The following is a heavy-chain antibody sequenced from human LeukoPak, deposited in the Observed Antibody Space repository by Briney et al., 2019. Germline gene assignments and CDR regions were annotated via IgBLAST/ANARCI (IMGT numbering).Heavy chain of an antibody. CDR1: GFTFSSYG. CDR2: ISSSSSTI. CDR3: ARDLLYYDILTGYPQFDATTGYGMDV. J-gene: IGHJ6*02. V-gene: IGHV3-48*02. D-gene: IGHD3-9*01. Sequence: PGRSLRLSCAASGFTFSSYGMNWVRQAPGKGLEWVSYISSSSSTIYYADSVKGRFTISRDNAKNSLYLQMNSLRDEDTAVYYCARDLLYYDILTGYPQFDATTGYGMDVWGQGTTVTVSS.